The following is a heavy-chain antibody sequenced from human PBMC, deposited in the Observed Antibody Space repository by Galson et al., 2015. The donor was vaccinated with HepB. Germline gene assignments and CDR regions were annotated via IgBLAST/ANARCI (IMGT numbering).Heavy chain of an antibody. J-gene: IGHJ3*01. CDR3: AKDMGHGDDGWAFDV. D-gene: IGHD4-17*01. Sequence: SLRLSCAASGFIFDDYTMHWVRQVPGKGLEWVSRISWNSGNIGYADSVKGRFTISRDNAENSLYLQMDSLRAEDTALYYCAKDMGHGDDGWAFDVWGQGTMVIVSS. V-gene: IGHV3-9*01. CDR1: GFIFDDYT. CDR2: ISWNSGNI.